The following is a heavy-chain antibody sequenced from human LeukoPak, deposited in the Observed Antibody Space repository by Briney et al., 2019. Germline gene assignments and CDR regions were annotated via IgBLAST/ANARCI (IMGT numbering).Heavy chain of an antibody. CDR3: TTERDYLTPFDY. CDR1: GFTFSNAW. D-gene: IGHD4-11*01. CDR2: IKSKTDGGTT. Sequence: PGGSLRLSCAASGFTFSNAWMSWVRQAPGKGLERVGRIKSKTDGGTTDYAAPVKGRFTISRDDSKNTLYLQMNSLKTEDTAVYYCTTERDYLTPFDYWGQGTLVTVSS. J-gene: IGHJ4*02. V-gene: IGHV3-15*01.